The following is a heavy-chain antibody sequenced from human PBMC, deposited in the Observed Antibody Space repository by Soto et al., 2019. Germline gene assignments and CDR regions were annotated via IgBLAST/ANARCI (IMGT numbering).Heavy chain of an antibody. V-gene: IGHV4-30-4*01. CDR1: GGSISSGDYY. D-gene: IGHD6-19*01. CDR3: ARDVRAVAGTNWFDP. CDR2: IYYSGST. J-gene: IGHJ5*02. Sequence: PSETLSVTCTVSGGSISSGDYYWSWIRQPPGKGLEWIGYIYYSGSTYYNPSLKSRVTISVDTSKDQFSLKLSSVTAADTAVYYCARDVRAVAGTNWFDPWGQGTLVTVSS.